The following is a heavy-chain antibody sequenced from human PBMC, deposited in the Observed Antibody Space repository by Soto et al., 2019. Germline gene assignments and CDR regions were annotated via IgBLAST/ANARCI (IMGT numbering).Heavy chain of an antibody. V-gene: IGHV4-39*02. J-gene: IGHJ4*02. CDR3: ARDSGYSGYDPAY. Sequence: TSETLSLTCTVSGGSISSSSYYWGWIRQPPGKGLEWIGSIYYSGSTYYNPSLKSRVTISVDTSKNQFSLKLSSVTAADTAVYYCARDSGYSGYDPAYWGQGTLVTVSS. D-gene: IGHD5-12*01. CDR1: GGSISSSSYY. CDR2: IYYSGST.